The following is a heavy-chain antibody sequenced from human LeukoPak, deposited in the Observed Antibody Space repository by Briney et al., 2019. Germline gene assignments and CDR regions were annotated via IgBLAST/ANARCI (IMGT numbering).Heavy chain of an antibody. CDR3: AKSNYYCSDSCQPDDAFDV. D-gene: IGHD2-15*01. V-gene: IGHV3-23*01. CDR1: GFTFSTYA. CDR2: ISNTAGFT. Sequence: GGSLRLSCAASGFTFSTYAMSWVRQVPGKGLEWVSGISNTAGFTYYADSVKGRFTISRDNSKNTLYLQSNSLRAEDTAVYYCAKSNYYCSDSCQPDDAFDVWGQGTMVTVSS. J-gene: IGHJ3*01.